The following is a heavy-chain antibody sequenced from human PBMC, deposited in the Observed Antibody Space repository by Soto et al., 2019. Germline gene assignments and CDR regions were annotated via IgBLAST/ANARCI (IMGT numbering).Heavy chain of an antibody. D-gene: IGHD3-3*01. CDR1: GFTFSSYG. CDR3: AKGPYYDFWSGYSNYYYGMDV. V-gene: IGHV3-30*18. CDR2: ISYDGSNK. Sequence: PGGSLRLSCAASGFTFSSYGMHWVRQAPGKGLEWVAVISYDGSNKYYADSVKGRFTISRDNSKNTLYLQMNSLRAEDTAVYYCAKGPYYDFWSGYSNYYYGMDVWGQGTTVTVSS. J-gene: IGHJ6*02.